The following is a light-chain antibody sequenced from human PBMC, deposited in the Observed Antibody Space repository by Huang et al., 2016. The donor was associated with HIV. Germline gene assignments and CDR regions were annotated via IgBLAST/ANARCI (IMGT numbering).Light chain of an antibody. Sequence: EIVMTQSPATLSVSPGERATLSCRASQSISNNLAWYQQKPCQAPRLLVYGASTRATGVPVRFSGIGSGTVFTLTISSLQFEDSAVYYCQQYNDWLSLTFGGGTKVGIK. CDR2: GAS. CDR1: QSISNN. J-gene: IGKJ4*01. CDR3: QQYNDWLSLT. V-gene: IGKV3-15*01.